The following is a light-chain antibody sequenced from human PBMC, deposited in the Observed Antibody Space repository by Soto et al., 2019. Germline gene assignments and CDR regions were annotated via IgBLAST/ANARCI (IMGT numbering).Light chain of an antibody. Sequence: DIQMTQSPSTLSASVGDRVTITCRASQSISSWLAWYQQKPGKAPKLLIYKASSLESGVPSRFSGSGSGTEFTHTISSLQPDDFATYYCQQYNSYLITFGQGTRLEI. CDR3: QQYNSYLIT. CDR1: QSISSW. J-gene: IGKJ5*01. CDR2: KAS. V-gene: IGKV1-5*03.